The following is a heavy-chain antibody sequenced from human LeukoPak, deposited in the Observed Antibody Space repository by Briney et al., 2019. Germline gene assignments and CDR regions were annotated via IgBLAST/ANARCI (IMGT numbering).Heavy chain of an antibody. CDR3: ASSRVYGSHDY. J-gene: IGHJ4*02. V-gene: IGHV3-23*01. D-gene: IGHD3-10*01. CDR2: ISGDGKST. Sequence: GGSLRLSCAASGFTFSSYPMYWVRQAPGKGLEWVSAISGDGKSTYYAESMKGRFTLSRDNSKDTLYLQMNSLRAEDTAVYYCASSRVYGSHDYWGQGTLVTVSS. CDR1: GFTFSSYP.